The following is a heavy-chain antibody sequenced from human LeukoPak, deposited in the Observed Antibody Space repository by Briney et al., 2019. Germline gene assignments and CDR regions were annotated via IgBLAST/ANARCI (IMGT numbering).Heavy chain of an antibody. J-gene: IGHJ4*02. CDR2: ISSTSNSI. CDR3: ARVRSVTSRVFDY. Sequence: GGSLRLSCVASGFTFSTYNMNWVRQAPGKGLEWISCISSTSNSIYNSDSVKGRFTISRDNAKDSLYLQMNSLTAEDTAVYYCARVRSVTSRVFDYWGQGTLVTVSS. D-gene: IGHD2-21*02. V-gene: IGHV3-48*01. CDR1: GFTFSTYN.